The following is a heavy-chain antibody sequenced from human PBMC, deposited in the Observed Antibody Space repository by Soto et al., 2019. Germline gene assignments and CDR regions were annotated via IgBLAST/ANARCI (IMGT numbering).Heavy chain of an antibody. CDR1: GGSISSSSYY. Sequence: SETLSLTCTVSGGSISSSSYYWGWIRQPPGKGLEWIGSIYYSGSTYYNPSLKSRVTISVDTSKNQFSLKLSSVTAADKAVYYCANLAAAGDYYYYGMDVWGQGTTVTVSS. CDR3: ANLAAAGDYYYYGMDV. CDR2: IYYSGST. J-gene: IGHJ6*02. D-gene: IGHD6-13*01. V-gene: IGHV4-39*01.